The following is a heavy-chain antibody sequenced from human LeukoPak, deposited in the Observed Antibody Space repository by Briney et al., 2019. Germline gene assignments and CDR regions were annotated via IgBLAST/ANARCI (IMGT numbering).Heavy chain of an antibody. V-gene: IGHV3-64*01. CDR1: GFTFSSYA. D-gene: IGHD3-10*01. CDR3: ARNAMARGNHFDY. J-gene: IGHJ4*02. Sequence: PGGSLRLSCAASGFTFSSYAMHWVRQAPGKGLEYVSAISSNGGNTYYANSVKGRFTISRDNSKDTLYLQMGSLRAEDMAVYYCARNAMARGNHFDYCGQGTLVAVSS. CDR2: ISSNGGNT.